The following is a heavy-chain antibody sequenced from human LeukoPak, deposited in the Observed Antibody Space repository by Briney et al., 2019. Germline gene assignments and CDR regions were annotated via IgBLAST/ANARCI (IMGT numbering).Heavy chain of an antibody. V-gene: IGHV3-21*01. CDR2: INSYSSDI. CDR3: ARKRSPGAFDI. CDR1: RFTFSSYS. Sequence: GGSLRLSCAASRFTFSSYSMTWVRQAPGKGLDWVSSINSYSSDIYYADSVKGRSTISRDNAKNSLYLQMNSLRAEDTAVYYCARKRSPGAFDIWGQGTMVTVSS. J-gene: IGHJ3*02.